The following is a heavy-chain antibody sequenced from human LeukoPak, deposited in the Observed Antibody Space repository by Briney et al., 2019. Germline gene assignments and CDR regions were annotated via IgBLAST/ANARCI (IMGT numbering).Heavy chain of an antibody. J-gene: IGHJ3*02. CDR1: GGSISSGGYS. D-gene: IGHD6-19*01. V-gene: IGHV4-30-2*01. Sequence: TLSLTCAVSGGSISSGGYSWSWIRQPPGKGLEWIGYIYYSGSTYYNPSLKSRVTISVDRSKNQFSLKLSSVTAADTAVYYCARAEYSSGWYGGAFDIWGQGTMVTVSS. CDR3: ARAEYSSGWYGGAFDI. CDR2: IYYSGST.